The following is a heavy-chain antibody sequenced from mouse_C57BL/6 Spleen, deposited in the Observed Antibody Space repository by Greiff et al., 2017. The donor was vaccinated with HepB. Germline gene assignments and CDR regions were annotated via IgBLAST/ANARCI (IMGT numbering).Heavy chain of an antibody. CDR1: GFTFSDYG. CDR2: ISSGSSTI. J-gene: IGHJ4*01. Sequence: VQLKESGGGLVKPGGSLKLSCAASGFTFSDYGMHWVRQAPEKGLEWVAYISSGSSTIYYADTVKGRFTISRDNAQNTLFLQMTSLRSEDTAMYYCARSGTDAMDYWGQGTSVTVSS. V-gene: IGHV5-17*01. CDR3: ARSGTDAMDY. D-gene: IGHD4-1*01.